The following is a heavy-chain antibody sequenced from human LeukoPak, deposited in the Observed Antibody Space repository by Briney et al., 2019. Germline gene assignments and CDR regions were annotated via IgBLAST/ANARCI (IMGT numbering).Heavy chain of an antibody. V-gene: IGHV4-34*01. Sequence: PSETLSLACAVYGGSFSGYYWSWIRQPPGKGLEWIGEINHSGSTNYNPSLKSRVTISVDTSKNQFSLKLSSVTAADTAMYYCAGGVRKGYCSGGSCYSRDYYGMDVWGQGTTVTVSS. CDR3: AGGVRKGYCSGGSCYSRDYYGMDV. CDR1: GGSFSGYY. CDR2: INHSGST. J-gene: IGHJ6*02. D-gene: IGHD2-15*01.